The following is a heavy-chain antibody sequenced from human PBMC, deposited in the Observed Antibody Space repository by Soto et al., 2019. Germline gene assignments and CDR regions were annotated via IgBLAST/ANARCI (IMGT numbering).Heavy chain of an antibody. V-gene: IGHV3-48*02. J-gene: IGHJ6*02. D-gene: IGHD3-3*01. CDR3: ARDTLPTYYDFWSGYYTGRYYYYYGMDV. Sequence: LSLSCAASGFTFSSYSMNWVRQAPGKGLEWVSYISSSSSTIYYADSVKGRFTISRDNAKNSLYLQMNSLRDEDTAVYYCARDTLPTYYDFWSGYYTGRYYYYYGMDVWGQGTTVTVSS. CDR2: ISSSSSTI. CDR1: GFTFSSYS.